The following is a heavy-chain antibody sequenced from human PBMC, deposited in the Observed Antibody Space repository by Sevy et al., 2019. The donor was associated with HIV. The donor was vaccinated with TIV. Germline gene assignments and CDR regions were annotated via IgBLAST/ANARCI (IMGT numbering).Heavy chain of an antibody. V-gene: IGHV3-30*04. CDR2: ISYDGNDK. CDR3: ARAQGVLLWFGEFPL. Sequence: GGSLRLSCAASAFTFSSYAMHWVRQAPGKGLEWVAVISYDGNDKDYADSVKGRFTISRDNSKNTLYLQMNSLRIEETAVYYCARAQGVLLWFGEFPLWGPGTLVTVSS. J-gene: IGHJ4*02. D-gene: IGHD3-10*01. CDR1: AFTFSSYA.